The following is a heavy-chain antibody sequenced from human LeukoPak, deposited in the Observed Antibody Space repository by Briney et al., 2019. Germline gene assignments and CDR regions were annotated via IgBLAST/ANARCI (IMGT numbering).Heavy chain of an antibody. CDR1: GGSFSGYY. D-gene: IGHD6-19*01. CDR3: ARLMILSSSGWHARDY. V-gene: IGHV4-34*01. Sequence: YPSETLSLTCAVYGGSFSGYYWSWIRQPPGKGLEWIGEINHSGSTNYNPSLKSRVTISVDTSKNQFSLKLSSVTAADTAVYYCARLMILSSSGWHARDYWGQGTLVTVSS. CDR2: INHSGST. J-gene: IGHJ4*02.